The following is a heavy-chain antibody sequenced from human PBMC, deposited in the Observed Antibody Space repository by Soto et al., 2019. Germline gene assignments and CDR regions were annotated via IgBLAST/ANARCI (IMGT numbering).Heavy chain of an antibody. D-gene: IGHD2-2*01. V-gene: IGHV3-9*01. J-gene: IGHJ6*02. CDR3: VKDIGSSNYYFGMDV. CDR2: MSWDSSKI. Sequence: LRLSCAASGFTFDDYAMHWVRQAPGKGLEWVSGMSWDSSKIAYVDSVKGRFTISRDNAKNSLYLRMNSLRGEDTALYYCVKDIGSSNYYFGMDVWGQGTTVTVSS. CDR1: GFTFDDYA.